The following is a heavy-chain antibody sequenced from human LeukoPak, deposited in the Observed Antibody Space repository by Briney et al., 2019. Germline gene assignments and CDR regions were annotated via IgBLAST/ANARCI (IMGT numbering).Heavy chain of an antibody. D-gene: IGHD6-13*01. CDR3: ARRGYSSSWYWREVDY. CDR1: GGSFSGYY. J-gene: IGHJ4*02. V-gene: IGHV4-34*01. Sequence: SETLSLTCAVYGGSFSGYYWSWIRQPPGKGLEWIGEINHSGSTNYNPSLKSRVTISVDTSKNQFSLKLSSVTAADTAVYYCARRGYSSSWYWREVDYWGQGTLVTVSS. CDR2: INHSGST.